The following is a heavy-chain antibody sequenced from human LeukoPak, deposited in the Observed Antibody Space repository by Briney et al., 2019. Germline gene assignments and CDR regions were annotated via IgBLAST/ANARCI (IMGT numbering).Heavy chain of an antibody. J-gene: IGHJ4*02. CDR3: ARERGSRPRRFDY. D-gene: IGHD3-16*01. CDR2: IYYSGST. CDR1: NASITSNSFY. Sequence: SETLSLTCTVSNASITSNSFYWGWIRQPPGKGLEWIGSIYYSGSTYYNASLKSRVTISIDTSKSQFSLKLSSVTAADTAVYYCARERGSRPRRFDYWGQGTLVTVSS. V-gene: IGHV4-39*07.